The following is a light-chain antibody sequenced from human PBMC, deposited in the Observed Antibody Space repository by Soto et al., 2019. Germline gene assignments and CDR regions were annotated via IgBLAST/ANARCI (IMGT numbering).Light chain of an antibody. CDR2: DAS. CDR1: QSVTSN. Sequence: EIVMTQSPATLSVSPGERATLSCRASQSVTSNLAWYQQKPGRAPRHLIYDASTRATGIAARFSGSGSGTEFTLTISNLQSEDFALYYCQHYFNWPYTFGQGTKLEIK. J-gene: IGKJ2*01. V-gene: IGKV3-15*01. CDR3: QHYFNWPYT.